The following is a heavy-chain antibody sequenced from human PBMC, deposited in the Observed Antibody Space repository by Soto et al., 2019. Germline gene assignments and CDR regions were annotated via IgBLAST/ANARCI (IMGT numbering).Heavy chain of an antibody. CDR1: GYTFTSYG. D-gene: IGHD2-2*01. CDR2: ISAYNGNT. V-gene: IGHV1-18*01. CDR3: ARAGYCSSTSCYFYYFDY. Sequence: GASVQVSCKASGYTFTSYGISWVRQAPGQGLEWMGWISAYNGNTNYAQKLQGRATMTTDTSTSTAYMELRSLRSDDTAVYYCARAGYCSSTSCYFYYFDYWGQGTLVTVSS. J-gene: IGHJ4*02.